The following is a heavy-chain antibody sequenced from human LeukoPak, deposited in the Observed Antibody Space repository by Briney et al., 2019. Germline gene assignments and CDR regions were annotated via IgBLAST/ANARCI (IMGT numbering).Heavy chain of an antibody. CDR3: ARDWGYCSGGSCYGMDV. CDR1: GFTFSSYS. CDR2: ISSSSTYI. V-gene: IGHV3-21*01. J-gene: IGHJ6*02. D-gene: IGHD2-15*01. Sequence: GRSLRLSCAASGFTFSSYSMNWVRQSPGNGLEACSSISSSSTYIYYANSGKCRVTISKDNAKKSLYLKMNSLRAEDTAVYYCARDWGYCSGGSCYGMDVWGQGTTVTVSS.